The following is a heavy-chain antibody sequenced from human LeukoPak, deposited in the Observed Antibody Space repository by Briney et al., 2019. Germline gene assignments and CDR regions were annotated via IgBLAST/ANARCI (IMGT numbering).Heavy chain of an antibody. J-gene: IGHJ4*02. Sequence: GGSLRLSCAASGFTFSSYSMNWVRQAPGKGLEWVSSISSSSSYIYYADSVKGRFTISRDNAKNSLYLQMNSLRAEDTAVYYCSIKSGATGTTLGYWGQGTLVTVSS. V-gene: IGHV3-21*01. D-gene: IGHD1-1*01. CDR3: SIKSGATGTTLGY. CDR1: GFTFSSYS. CDR2: ISSSSSYI.